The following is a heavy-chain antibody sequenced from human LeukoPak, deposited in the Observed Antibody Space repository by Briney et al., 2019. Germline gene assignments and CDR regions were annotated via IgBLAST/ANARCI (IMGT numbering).Heavy chain of an antibody. D-gene: IGHD4-23*01. CDR2: ISAYNGNT. CDR3: ARQGYSGHSQGAADY. V-gene: IGHV1-18*04. J-gene: IGHJ4*02. CDR1: GYTFTGYY. Sequence: ASVKVSCKASGYTFTGYYMYWVRQAPGQGLEWMGWISAYNGNTNYAQKFQGRVTMTTDTSTSTAHMELRSLRSDDTAVYYCARQGYSGHSQGAADYWGQGTLVTVSS.